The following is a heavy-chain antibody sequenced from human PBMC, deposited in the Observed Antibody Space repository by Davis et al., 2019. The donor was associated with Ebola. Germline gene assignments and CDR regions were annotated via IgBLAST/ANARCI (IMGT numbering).Heavy chain of an antibody. CDR3: ARGVWDAAVGAVHFDY. CDR2: INPDVRST. Sequence: AASVKVSCKTSGYTFTSYYLHWVRQSPGQRLEWMGLINPDVRSTSYAPKFQGRVSMTWDTSTTTAYLELTTLRSEDTALYHCARGVWDAAVGAVHFDYWGKGTLVTVSS. V-gene: IGHV1-46*01. J-gene: IGHJ4*02. D-gene: IGHD1-26*01. CDR1: GYTFTSYY.